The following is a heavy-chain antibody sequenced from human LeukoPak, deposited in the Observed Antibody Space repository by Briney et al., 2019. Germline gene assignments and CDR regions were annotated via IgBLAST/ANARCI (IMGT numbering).Heavy chain of an antibody. D-gene: IGHD5-12*01. CDR1: GGSLSSGSYY. CDR2: IYTSGST. CDR3: ARDGLAGGYDSDY. J-gene: IGHJ4*02. Sequence: SQTLSLTCTVSGGSLSSGSYYWSWIRQPAGKGLEWIGRIYTSGSTNYNPSLKSRVTISVDTSKNQFSLKLSSVTAADTAVYYCARDGLAGGYDSDYWGQGTLVTVSS. V-gene: IGHV4-61*02.